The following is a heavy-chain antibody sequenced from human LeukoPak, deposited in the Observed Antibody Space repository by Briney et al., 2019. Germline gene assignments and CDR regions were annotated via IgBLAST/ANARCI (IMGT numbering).Heavy chain of an antibody. J-gene: IGHJ3*02. V-gene: IGHV4-59*12. Sequence: SETLSLTCTVSGGSISSYYWSWIRQPPGKGLEWIGYIYFSGSTNYNPSLKSRVTISRDTSKNQFSLKLSSVTAADTAVYYCARDYYDSSGYRSDAFDIWGQGTMVTVSS. CDR1: GGSISSYY. CDR3: ARDYYDSSGYRSDAFDI. D-gene: IGHD3-22*01. CDR2: IYFSGST.